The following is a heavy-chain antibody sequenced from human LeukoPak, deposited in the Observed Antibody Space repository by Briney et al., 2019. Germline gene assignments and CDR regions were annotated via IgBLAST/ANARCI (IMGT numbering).Heavy chain of an antibody. V-gene: IGHV6-1*01. CDR3: VGRLEWERVRDAAFDI. Sequence: SQTLSLTCAISGDSVSSNSAAWNWIRQSPSRGLEWLGRTYYRSKWYNDYAVSVKSRITINPDTSKNQFSLQLNSVTPEDTAVYYCVGRLEWERVRDAAFDIWGQGTMVTVSS. CDR1: GDSVSSNSAA. D-gene: IGHD1-26*01. J-gene: IGHJ3*02. CDR2: TYYRSKWYN.